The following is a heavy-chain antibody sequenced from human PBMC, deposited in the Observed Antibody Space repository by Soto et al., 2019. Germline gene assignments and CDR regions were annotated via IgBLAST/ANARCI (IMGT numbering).Heavy chain of an antibody. V-gene: IGHV3-30*03. Sequence: PGGSLRLSCAASGFSFISYSMHWVRQAPGKGLEWVAVISNDGNFEYYADSVKGRFTISRDNSKNTLYLQMNSLRAEDTAVYYCAREGIPRRVFDYWGQGTLVTVSS. CDR3: AREGIPRRVFDY. CDR2: ISNDGNFE. J-gene: IGHJ4*02. D-gene: IGHD1-20*01. CDR1: GFSFISYS.